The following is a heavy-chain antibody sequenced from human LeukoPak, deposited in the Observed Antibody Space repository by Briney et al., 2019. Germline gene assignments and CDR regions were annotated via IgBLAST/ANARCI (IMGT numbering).Heavy chain of an antibody. CDR3: ARQGLRKNWFDP. Sequence: PSETLSPTCTVSGGSIGSYYWSWIRQPPGKGLEWIGYIYYSGSTNYNPSLKSRVTISVDTSKNQFSLKLSSVTAADTAVYYCARQGLRKNWFDPWGQGTLVTVSS. D-gene: IGHD5/OR15-5a*01. CDR1: GGSIGSYY. J-gene: IGHJ5*02. V-gene: IGHV4-59*08. CDR2: IYYSGST.